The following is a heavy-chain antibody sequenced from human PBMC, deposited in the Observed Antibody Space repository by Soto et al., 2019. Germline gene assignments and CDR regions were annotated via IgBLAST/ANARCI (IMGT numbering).Heavy chain of an antibody. CDR3: GRLDNWNDVGYYYYYYMDV. Sequence: GEALKISCKGSGYSFTSYWIGWVRQMPGKGLEWMGIIYPGDSDNRYSPSFQGQVTSSADKSVSTAYLQWSSLKASDIAMNYCGRLDNWNDVGYYYYYYMDVWGKGTTVTVSS. CDR2: IYPGDSDN. V-gene: IGHV5-51*01. CDR1: GYSFTSYW. J-gene: IGHJ6*03. D-gene: IGHD1-20*01.